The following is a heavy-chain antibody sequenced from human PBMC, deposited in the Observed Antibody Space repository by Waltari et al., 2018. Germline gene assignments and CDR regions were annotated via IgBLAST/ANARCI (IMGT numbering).Heavy chain of an antibody. CDR2: IFFGYSNA. D-gene: IGHD2-15*01. Sequence: EVQLVQSGAEMKKPGESLKISCEAFGYTFTNYWIGWVRQKPGKGLEWMGIIFFGYSNARYSPSFQGQVSISADKSLNTASLQWSSLAASDTAIYYCASAYDGNFYWHGWGQGTLVTVSP. CDR1: GYTFTNYW. CDR3: ASAYDGNFYWHG. J-gene: IGHJ4*02. V-gene: IGHV5-51*03.